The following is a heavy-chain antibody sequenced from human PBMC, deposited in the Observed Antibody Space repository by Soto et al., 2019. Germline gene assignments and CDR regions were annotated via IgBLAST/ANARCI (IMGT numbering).Heavy chain of an antibody. CDR2: IYYSGST. CDR1: GGSISSYY. Sequence: QVQLQESGPGLVKPSETLSLTCTVSGGSISSYYWSWIRQPPGKGLEWIGYIYYSGSTNYNPSLKRRVTISVDTSKNQFSLKLSSVTAADTAVYYCARGAVVVVTAMNDAFDIWGQGTMVTVSS. V-gene: IGHV4-59*01. J-gene: IGHJ3*02. CDR3: ARGAVVVVTAMNDAFDI. D-gene: IGHD2-21*02.